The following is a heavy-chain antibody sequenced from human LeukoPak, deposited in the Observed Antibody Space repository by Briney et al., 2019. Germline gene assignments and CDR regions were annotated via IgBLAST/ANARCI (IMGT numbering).Heavy chain of an antibody. CDR1: GDSISSRNW. V-gene: IGHV4-4*02. CDR2: ISHGGIT. D-gene: IGHD2-8*02. CDR3: ARSAGWWSLDY. Sequence: SETLSLTCAVSGDSISSRNWWNWVRQSPGKGLDWVGEISHGGITKYNPSLKNRVIISKDNSRNEFSLKLNSVTAADTAVYFCARSAGWWSLDYWGQGALVTVSA. J-gene: IGHJ4*02.